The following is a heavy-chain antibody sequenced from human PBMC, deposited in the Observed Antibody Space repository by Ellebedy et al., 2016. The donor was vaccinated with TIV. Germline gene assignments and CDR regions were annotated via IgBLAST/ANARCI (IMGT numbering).Heavy chain of an antibody. V-gene: IGHV1-18*01. J-gene: IGHJ5*02. Sequence: ASVKVSCKASGHTFTSYGISWVRQAPGQGLEWMGWISGYNGNTNYAQKFQGRVTMTSNTSINTAYMALSSLRSEDTAVYYCARGGAKGENSFFDPWGQGTLVTVSS. D-gene: IGHD5-18*01. CDR1: GHTFTSYG. CDR2: ISGYNGNT. CDR3: ARGGAKGENSFFDP.